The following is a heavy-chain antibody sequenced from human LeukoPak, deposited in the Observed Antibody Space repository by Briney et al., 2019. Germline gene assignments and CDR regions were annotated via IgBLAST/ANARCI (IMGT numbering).Heavy chain of an antibody. CDR3: ARHETYYYYMDV. CDR1: GGSFSDYY. CDR2: INHSGTT. J-gene: IGHJ6*03. Sequence: PSETLSLTCAVYGGSFSDYYWSWIRQPPGKGLEWIGEINHSGTTKYNPSLKSRVTISVDTSKNQFSLKLSSVTAADTAVYYCARHETYYYYMDVWGKGTTVTISS. V-gene: IGHV4-34*01.